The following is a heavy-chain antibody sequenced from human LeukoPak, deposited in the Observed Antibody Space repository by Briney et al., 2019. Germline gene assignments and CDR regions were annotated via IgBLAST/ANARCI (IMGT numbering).Heavy chain of an antibody. D-gene: IGHD1-26*01. CDR2: IYYSGST. Sequence: SETLSLTCTVSGGSISSYYWSWIRQPPGKGLEWIGYIYYSGSTNYNPSLKSRVTMSVDTSKNQFSLKLSSVTAADTAVYYCARQLDSGSYYGNAAFDIWGQGTMVTVSS. V-gene: IGHV4-59*08. CDR1: GGSISSYY. J-gene: IGHJ3*02. CDR3: ARQLDSGSYYGNAAFDI.